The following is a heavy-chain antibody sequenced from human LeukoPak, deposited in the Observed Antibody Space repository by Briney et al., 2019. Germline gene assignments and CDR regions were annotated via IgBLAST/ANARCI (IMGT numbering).Heavy chain of an antibody. CDR3: ARVYGSGSYYTHFDY. D-gene: IGHD3-10*01. J-gene: IGHJ4*02. V-gene: IGHV5-51*01. Sequence: GKSLKISCKGFGYCFTNFRIGWVRQMPGKGLEWMGIIYPSDSDTTYSPTFQGQVTISVDKSINTAYLQWSSLKASDSAIYYCARVYGSGSYYTHFDYWGQGTLVTVSS. CDR2: IYPSDSDT. CDR1: GYCFTNFR.